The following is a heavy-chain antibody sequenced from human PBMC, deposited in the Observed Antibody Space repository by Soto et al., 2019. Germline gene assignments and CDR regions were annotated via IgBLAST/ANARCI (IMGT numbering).Heavy chain of an antibody. V-gene: IGHV3-7*01. D-gene: IGHD2-2*01. CDR2: IKQDGSEK. J-gene: IGHJ6*03. CDR3: ARNRGYATLYYYYYYMDV. CDR1: GFTFSSCW. Sequence: EVQLVESGGGLVQPGGSLRLSCAASGFTFSSCWMSWVRQAPGKGLEWVANIKQDGSEKYYLDSVKGRFTISRDNAKNSLYLQMNSLRAEDTAVYYCARNRGYATLYYYYYYMDVWGKGTTVTVSS.